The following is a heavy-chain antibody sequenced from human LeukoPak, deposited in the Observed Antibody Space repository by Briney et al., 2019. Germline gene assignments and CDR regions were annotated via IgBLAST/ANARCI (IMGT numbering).Heavy chain of an antibody. J-gene: IGHJ4*02. Sequence: ASVTVSCKASGYTFTSYYMHWVRQAPGQGLEWMGIINPSGGSTCYAQKFQARVTMTRDTSTTTVYMELSSLRSEDTAVYYCARGPPPYGSGTYYLDYWGQGTLVTVSS. D-gene: IGHD3-10*01. CDR1: GYTFTSYY. CDR3: ARGPPPYGSGTYYLDY. CDR2: INPSGGST. V-gene: IGHV1-46*01.